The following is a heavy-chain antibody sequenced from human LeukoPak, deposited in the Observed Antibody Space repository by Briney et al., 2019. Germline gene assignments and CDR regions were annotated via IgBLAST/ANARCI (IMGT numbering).Heavy chain of an antibody. Sequence: GGSLRLSCAASGFTFSSYWMHWVRQAPGKGLVWVSRINSDGSSTSYADSVKGRFTISRDNAKNTLYLQMNSLRAEDTAVYYCASGSSSSWYRLDYWGQGTLVTVSS. CDR1: GFTFSSYW. D-gene: IGHD6-13*01. CDR3: ASGSSSSWYRLDY. V-gene: IGHV3-74*01. CDR2: INSDGSST. J-gene: IGHJ4*02.